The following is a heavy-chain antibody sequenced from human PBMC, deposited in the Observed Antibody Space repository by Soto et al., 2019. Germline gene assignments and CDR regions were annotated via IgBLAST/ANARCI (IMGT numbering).Heavy chain of an antibody. V-gene: IGHV4-31*03. CDR2: IYYSGST. Sequence: QVQLQESGPGLVKPSQTLSLTCTVSGGSISSGGYYWSWIRQHPGKGLEWIGYIYYSGSTYYNPSLKSRVTISVDTSKNQCSLKLSSVTAAATAVYYCARGPSGWLLRSNWFDPWGQGSLVTVAS. CDR3: ARGPSGWLLRSNWFDP. D-gene: IGHD3-22*01. J-gene: IGHJ5*02. CDR1: GGSISSGGYY.